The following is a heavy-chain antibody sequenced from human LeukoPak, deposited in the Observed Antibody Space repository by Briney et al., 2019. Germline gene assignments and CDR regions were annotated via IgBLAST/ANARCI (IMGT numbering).Heavy chain of an antibody. Sequence: PSETLSLTCAVYGGSFSGYYWSWIRQPPGKGLEWIGTIYNSGSTYYNPSLKSRVTISVDTSKNQFSLKLSSVTAADTAVYYCARDQRWSARSYSYYYMDVWGKGTTVTVSS. J-gene: IGHJ6*03. D-gene: IGHD4-23*01. CDR2: IYNSGST. CDR1: GGSFSGYY. V-gene: IGHV4-34*01. CDR3: ARDQRWSARSYSYYYMDV.